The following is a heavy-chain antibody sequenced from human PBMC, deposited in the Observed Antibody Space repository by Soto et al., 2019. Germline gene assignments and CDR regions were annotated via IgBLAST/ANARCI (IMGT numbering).Heavy chain of an antibody. J-gene: IGHJ4*02. CDR2: INTDGSTT. Sequence: EVQLVESGGGLVQPGGSLRLSCAASGFTFSNYWMHWVRQAPGKGPVWVSRINTDGSTTNYADSVKGRFTISRDNAKNTLYLQTNRLGAEATAVYYCARDLGGYASHWGQGTLVTVSS. CDR1: GFTFSNYW. D-gene: IGHD3-16*01. V-gene: IGHV3-74*01. CDR3: ARDLGGYASH.